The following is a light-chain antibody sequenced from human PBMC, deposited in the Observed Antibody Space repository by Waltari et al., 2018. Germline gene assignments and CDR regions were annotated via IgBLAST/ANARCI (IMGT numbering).Light chain of an antibody. V-gene: IGKV3-20*01. Sequence: SCKASQSVAKYLAGYQQKPGQAPRLLIYHASIRATGIPDRFSGSGYGTDFSLTISRLEPEDFAVYFCQKYVNLPATFGQGTTVEV. J-gene: IGKJ1*01. CDR1: QSVAKY. CDR3: QKYVNLPAT. CDR2: HAS.